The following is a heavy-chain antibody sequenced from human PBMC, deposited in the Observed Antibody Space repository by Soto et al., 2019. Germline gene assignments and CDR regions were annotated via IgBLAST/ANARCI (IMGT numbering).Heavy chain of an antibody. Sequence: VPLSLSGSGSGLTLGRFSMPWVGQSPGKGLEYVSGITSNGDNTYHADSVKGRFTISRDNSKNTLYLQMSSLRVEDTAVYYCVKGNQLLRYYLAYWGWGALVTVSS. D-gene: IGHD2-2*01. J-gene: IGHJ4*02. CDR1: GLTLGRFS. CDR2: ITSNGDNT. V-gene: IGHV3-64D*06. CDR3: VKGNQLLRYYLAY.